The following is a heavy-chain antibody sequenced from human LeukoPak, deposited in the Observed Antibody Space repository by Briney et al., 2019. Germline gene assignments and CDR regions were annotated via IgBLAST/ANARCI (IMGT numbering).Heavy chain of an antibody. D-gene: IGHD6-19*01. CDR1: GFTFSGYG. CDR3: ATTRHLYSSGQD. Sequence: GGSLRLSCAASGFTFSGYGMSGVGQAPGKGREWVANIKPDGSEEYYVDSVKGRFTISRDNAENSLFLQMNSLRADDTAVYYCATTRHLYSSGQDWGQETLVTVSS. V-gene: IGHV3-7*01. J-gene: IGHJ4*02. CDR2: IKPDGSEE.